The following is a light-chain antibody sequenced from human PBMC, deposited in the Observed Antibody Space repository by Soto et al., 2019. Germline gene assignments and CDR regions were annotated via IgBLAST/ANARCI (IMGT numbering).Light chain of an antibody. J-gene: IGKJ2*01. CDR2: TAS. V-gene: IGKV1-5*03. CDR1: QTISTW. CDR3: IHYHSYSMYT. Sequence: DIQMTPSPSTLSASVGDRVTITCRASQTISTWLAWFQQKPGKAPKLLIYTASSLDSGVPLRFSVSGSGTEFTLNISSLQPDDFATYYCIHYHSYSMYTFGQGTKMEIK.